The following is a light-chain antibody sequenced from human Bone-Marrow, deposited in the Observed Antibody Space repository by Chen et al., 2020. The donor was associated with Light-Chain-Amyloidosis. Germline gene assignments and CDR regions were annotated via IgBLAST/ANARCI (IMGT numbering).Light chain of an antibody. CDR3: NSYTSSSTV. V-gene: IGLV2-14*03. CDR2: EVT. J-gene: IGLJ3*02. CDR1: SSDVDGYDY. Sequence: QSALSQPASVSGAPGQSITISCTGASSDVDGYDYVSWYQQHPGKAPKRIIYEVTHRPSGVSDRFSGSKSGNTASLTISGLQTEDEADYYCNSYTSSSTVFGGGTKLTVL.